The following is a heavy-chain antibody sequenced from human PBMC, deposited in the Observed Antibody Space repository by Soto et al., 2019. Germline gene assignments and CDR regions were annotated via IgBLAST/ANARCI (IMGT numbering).Heavy chain of an antibody. CDR3: ARGNYPRRVGYCSGGICYSSSILIYAL. D-gene: IGHD2-15*01. CDR1: GFTFSSYW. Sequence: GGSLRLSCAASGFTFSSYWMSWVRQAPGKGLEWVANIKQDGSEKYYVDSVKGRFTISRDNAKNSLYLQMSSLRAEDTAVYYCARGNYPRRVGYCSGGICYSSSILIYALWRPGPMVTGSS. J-gene: IGHJ6*01. V-gene: IGHV3-7*01. CDR2: IKQDGSEK.